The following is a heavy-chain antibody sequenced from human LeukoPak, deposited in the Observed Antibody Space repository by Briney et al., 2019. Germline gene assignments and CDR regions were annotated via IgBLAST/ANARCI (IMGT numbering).Heavy chain of an antibody. CDR2: INIVGNTT. V-gene: IGHV3-74*01. CDR1: GFTFSTYW. Sequence: GGSLRLSCAASGFTFSTYWMHWVRQAPGKGLVWVSHINIVGNTTTYADSVKGRFTISRDNAKNTLYLQLNSLRAEDTAMYYCARSSLDYWGQGTLVTVSS. CDR3: ARSSLDY. J-gene: IGHJ4*02.